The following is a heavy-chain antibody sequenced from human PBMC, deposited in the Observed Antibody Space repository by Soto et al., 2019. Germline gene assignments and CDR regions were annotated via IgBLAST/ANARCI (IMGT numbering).Heavy chain of an antibody. CDR3: ARGGVNSGWYTPQYYYYYGMDV. D-gene: IGHD6-19*01. J-gene: IGHJ6*02. Sequence: PGGSLRLSCAASGFTFSSYGMHWFRQAPGKGLEWVAVIWYDGSNKYYADSVKGRFTISRDNSKNTLYLQMNSLRAEDTAVYYCARGGVNSGWYTPQYYYYYGMDVWGQGTTVTVSS. CDR1: GFTFSSYG. CDR2: IWYDGSNK. V-gene: IGHV3-33*01.